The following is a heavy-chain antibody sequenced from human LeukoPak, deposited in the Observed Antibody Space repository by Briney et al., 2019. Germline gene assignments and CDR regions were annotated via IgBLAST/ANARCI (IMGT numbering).Heavy chain of an antibody. J-gene: IGHJ4*02. Sequence: ASVKVSCKASGYTFTTYAMNWVRQAPGQGLEWMGWINPNSGGTNYAQKFQGRVTMTRDTSISTAYMELSRLRSDDTAVYYCARGAARVYYFDYWGQGTLVTVSS. CDR3: ARGAARVYYFDY. V-gene: IGHV1-2*02. CDR2: INPNSGGT. CDR1: GYTFTTYA. D-gene: IGHD6-13*01.